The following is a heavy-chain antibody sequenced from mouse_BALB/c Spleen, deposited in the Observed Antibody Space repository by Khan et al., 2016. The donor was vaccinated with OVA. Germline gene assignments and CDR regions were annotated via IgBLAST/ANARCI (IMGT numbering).Heavy chain of an antibody. CDR1: GFSLDKYS. CDR3: SRMGYDYGRGAVFAY. J-gene: IGHJ3*01. V-gene: IGHV2-2*02. D-gene: IGHD2-4*01. CDR2: IWSAGST. Sequence: VQLQESGPGLVAPSQSLSITCTVSGFSLDKYSIHWIRQSPGKGLEWLGVIWSAGSTDYNAAFISRLTITKDNSRSQVFFQVNSLKPNDTAIYYWSRMGYDYGRGAVFAYWGQGTLVTVAA.